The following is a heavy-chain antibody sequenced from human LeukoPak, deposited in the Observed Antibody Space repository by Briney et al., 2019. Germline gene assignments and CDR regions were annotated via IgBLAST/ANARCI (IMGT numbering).Heavy chain of an antibody. CDR2: IYYSGST. Sequence: SETLSLTCTVSGGSVSSGSYYWSWIRQPPGKGLEWIGYIYYSGSTNYNPSLKSRVTISEDTSKNQLSLKLGSVTAADTAVYYCARHSSGSGGAFQYWGQGTPVTVSS. V-gene: IGHV4-61*01. CDR3: ARHSSGSGGAFQY. CDR1: GGSVSSGSYY. D-gene: IGHD6-19*01. J-gene: IGHJ4*02.